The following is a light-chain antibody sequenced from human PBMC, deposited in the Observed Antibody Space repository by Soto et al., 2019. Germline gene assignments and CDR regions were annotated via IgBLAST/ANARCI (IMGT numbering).Light chain of an antibody. CDR1: QSVSSN. CDR3: QQYNNWPPWT. J-gene: IGKJ1*01. CDR2: GAS. Sequence: EIVMTQSPATLSVSPGERATLSCRASQSVSSNLAWYQQKPGQAPRLLIYGASTRATGIPARFSGSGSGTDFTLTLTSLQSEDFAVYYGQQYNNWPPWTFGQGTKVEIK. V-gene: IGKV3-15*01.